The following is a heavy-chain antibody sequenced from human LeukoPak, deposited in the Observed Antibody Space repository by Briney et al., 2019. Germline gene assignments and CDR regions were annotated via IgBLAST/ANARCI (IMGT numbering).Heavy chain of an antibody. J-gene: IGHJ6*02. CDR1: GGSISSSSYY. CDR2: IYYVGST. D-gene: IGHD6-6*01. V-gene: IGHV4-39*01. CDR3: ARHNLFWGIAARQWNYYGMDV. Sequence: SETLSLTCTVSGGSISSSSYYWGWIRQPPGRGLEWLGGIYYVGSTYYNPSLKSRVTISVDTSKNQFSLKLSSVTAADTAVYYCARHNLFWGIAARQWNYYGMDVWGQGTTVTVSS.